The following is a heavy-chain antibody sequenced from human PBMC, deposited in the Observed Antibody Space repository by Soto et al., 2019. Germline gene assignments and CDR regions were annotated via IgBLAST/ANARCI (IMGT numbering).Heavy chain of an antibody. J-gene: IGHJ3*02. CDR2: INPATGAA. CDR3: ARGGGVGVAGSAAFDM. Sequence: QLHLVQSGAVVKKPGASVTVSCSASGYPVTAYYMHWVRQAPGRGLEWMGGINPATGAAKYTQTFPGRVPLPRDTSTSTVFMELSGLTSEDPAVFYGARGGGVGVAGSAAFDMWGQGTLVTVSS. CDR1: GYPVTAYY. V-gene: IGHV1-2*02. D-gene: IGHD3-3*01.